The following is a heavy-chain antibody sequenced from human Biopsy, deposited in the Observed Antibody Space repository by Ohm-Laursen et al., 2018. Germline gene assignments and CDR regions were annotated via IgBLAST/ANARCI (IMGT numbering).Heavy chain of an antibody. CDR3: AKPADSYGSEFYFDY. CDR2: ISYNGSGE. J-gene: IGHJ4*02. V-gene: IGHV3-30*18. CDR1: GFTFTSYA. Sequence: SLRLSCAASGFTFTSYAMNWVRQAPGKGLEWVAVISYNGSGEYYADSLQGRFIISRDSSKNTLYLRMNSLRAEDTAVYYCAKPADSYGSEFYFDYWGQGTLVTVSS. D-gene: IGHD4-17*01.